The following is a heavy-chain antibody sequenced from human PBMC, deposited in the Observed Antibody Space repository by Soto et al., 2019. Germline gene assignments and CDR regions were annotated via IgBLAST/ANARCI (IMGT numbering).Heavy chain of an antibody. CDR1: GGTFNTYP. J-gene: IGHJ4*02. Sequence: QVQLEQSGAEVKKPGSSVKVSCQTSGGTFNTYPISWMRQAPGQGLEWLGGILPVFRIVNYAQQFQDRLNLTADESTTSVYMELSSLRSEDTAMYYCARGWGYDSNDYYYAYWGQGTLVIVSS. CDR3: ARGWGYDSNDYYYAY. V-gene: IGHV1-69*01. CDR2: ILPVFRIV. D-gene: IGHD3-22*01.